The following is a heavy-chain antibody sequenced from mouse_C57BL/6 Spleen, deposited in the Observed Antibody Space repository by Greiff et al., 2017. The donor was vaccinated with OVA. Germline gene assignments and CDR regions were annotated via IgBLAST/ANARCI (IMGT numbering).Heavy chain of an antibody. CDR2: ISYDGSN. Sequence: EVKLMESGPGLVKPSQSLSLTCSVTGYSITSGYYWNWIRQFPGNKLEWMGYISYDGSNNYNPSLKNRISITRDTSKNQFFLKLNSVTTEDTATYYCARGGDWALYYFDYWGQGTTLTVSS. V-gene: IGHV3-6*01. CDR3: ARGGDWALYYFDY. J-gene: IGHJ2*01. D-gene: IGHD4-1*01. CDR1: GYSITSGYY.